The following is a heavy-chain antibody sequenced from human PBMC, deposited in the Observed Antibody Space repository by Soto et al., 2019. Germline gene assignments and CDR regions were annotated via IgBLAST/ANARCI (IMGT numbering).Heavy chain of an antibody. V-gene: IGHV1-18*01. CDR3: AREAAAGTLDY. Sequence: QVQLVQSGAEVKKPGASVKVSCKASGYTFTSYGISWVRQAPGQGLEWMGWISAYNGNTNHAQNLQGRVTVTTDTSTSTAYMDLRSLRSDDTAVYYCAREAAAGTLDYWGQGTLVTVSS. CDR2: ISAYNGNT. J-gene: IGHJ4*02. D-gene: IGHD6-13*01. CDR1: GYTFTSYG.